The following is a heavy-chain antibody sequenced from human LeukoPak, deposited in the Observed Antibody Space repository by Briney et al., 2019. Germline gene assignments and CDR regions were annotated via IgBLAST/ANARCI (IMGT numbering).Heavy chain of an antibody. V-gene: IGHV4-59*01. Sequence: SETLSLTCTVSGGSISSYYWSWIRQPPGKGLEWIGYIYYSGSTNYNPSLKSRATISVDTSKNQFSLKLSSVTAADTAVYYCASVIAAAGTVAFDIWGQGTMVTVSS. CDR1: GGSISSYY. CDR3: ASVIAAAGTVAFDI. D-gene: IGHD6-13*01. J-gene: IGHJ3*02. CDR2: IYYSGST.